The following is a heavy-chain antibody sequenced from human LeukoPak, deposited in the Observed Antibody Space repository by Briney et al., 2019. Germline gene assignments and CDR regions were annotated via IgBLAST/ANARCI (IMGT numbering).Heavy chain of an antibody. Sequence: GGSLRLSCAASGFTFTSYAMSWVRQAPGKGLEWVSVLTGDGNTYYADSVKGRFTISRDNAKNSLHLQMNNLRAEDTAVYYCASEAPRPIKWERELILSYYFDFWGQGTLVTVSS. CDR2: LTGDGNT. V-gene: IGHV3-23*01. CDR3: ASEAPRPIKWERELILSYYFDF. D-gene: IGHD1-7*01. J-gene: IGHJ4*02. CDR1: GFTFTSYA.